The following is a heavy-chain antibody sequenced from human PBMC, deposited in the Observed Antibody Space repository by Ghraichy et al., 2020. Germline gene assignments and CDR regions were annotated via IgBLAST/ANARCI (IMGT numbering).Heavy chain of an antibody. CDR2: ITSSSRSK. CDR1: GFTFSSYS. Sequence: GGSLRLSCVGSGFTFSSYSMNWVRQSPGKGLEWVSYITSSSRSKFYADSVKGRFTISRDNAQNSLSLQMNSLRDEDTAVYYCARASTVVRFYYYDGMDVWGQGTTVTVSS. CDR3: ARASTVVRFYYYDGMDV. J-gene: IGHJ6*02. D-gene: IGHD4-23*01. V-gene: IGHV3-48*02.